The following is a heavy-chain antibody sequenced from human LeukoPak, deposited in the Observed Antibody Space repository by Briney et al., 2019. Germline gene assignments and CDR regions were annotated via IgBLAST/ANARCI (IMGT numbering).Heavy chain of an antibody. V-gene: IGHV3-7*03. J-gene: IGHJ4*02. CDR3: AREDHSNYNY. CDR1: GFTFSSHW. Sequence: GGSLRLSCAASGFTFSSHWMSWVRQVPGKGLEWVANIKQDGSEKYYVDSVKGRFTISRDNAKNLLYLQMNSLRAEDTAVYYCAREDHSNYNYWGQGTLVTVSS. D-gene: IGHD4-11*01. CDR2: IKQDGSEK.